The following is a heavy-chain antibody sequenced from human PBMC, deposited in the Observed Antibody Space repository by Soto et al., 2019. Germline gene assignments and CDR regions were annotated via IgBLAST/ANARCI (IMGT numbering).Heavy chain of an antibody. Sequence: QVQLVESGGGVVQPGRSLRLSCAASGFTFSSYAMHWVRQAPGKGLEWVAVISYDGSNKYYADSVKGRFTISRDNSKKPLYLQMNSLRAEDTAVYYCARPSSQYCSGGSCLIYYFDYWGQGTLFTVSS. V-gene: IGHV3-30-3*01. CDR1: GFTFSSYA. CDR2: ISYDGSNK. D-gene: IGHD2-15*01. J-gene: IGHJ4*02. CDR3: ARPSSQYCSGGSCLIYYFDY.